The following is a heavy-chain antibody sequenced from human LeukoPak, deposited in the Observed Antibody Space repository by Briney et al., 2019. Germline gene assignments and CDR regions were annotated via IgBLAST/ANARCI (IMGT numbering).Heavy chain of an antibody. Sequence: SVKVSCKASGGTFSSYAISWVRQAPGQGLEWMGRIIPIFGTANYAQKFQGRVTITTDESTSTAYMELSSLRSEDTAVYYCARTGDYVWGSYRLLDYWGQGTLVTVSS. D-gene: IGHD3-16*02. CDR2: IIPIFGTA. CDR3: ARTGDYVWGSYRLLDY. J-gene: IGHJ4*02. V-gene: IGHV1-69*05. CDR1: GGTFSSYA.